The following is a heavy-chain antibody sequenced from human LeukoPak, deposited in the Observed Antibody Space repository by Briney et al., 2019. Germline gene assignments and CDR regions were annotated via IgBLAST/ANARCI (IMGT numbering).Heavy chain of an antibody. CDR1: GGTFSSYA. J-gene: IGHJ6*03. CDR2: IIPIFGTA. D-gene: IGHD3-16*02. V-gene: IGHV1-69*13. CDR3: ARDRYSSAETNYYYYMDV. Sequence: SVKVSCKASGGTFSSYAISRVRQAPGQGLEWMGGIIPIFGTANYAQKFQGRVTITADESTSTAYMELSSLRSEDTAVYYCARDRYSSAETNYYYYMDVWGKGTTVTVSS.